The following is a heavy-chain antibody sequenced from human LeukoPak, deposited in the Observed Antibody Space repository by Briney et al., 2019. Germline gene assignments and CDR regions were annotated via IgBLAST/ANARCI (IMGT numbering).Heavy chain of an antibody. CDR1: GFTFSSYW. CDR2: INQEGSEK. CDR3: ARLEATPYYFDY. J-gene: IGHJ4*02. Sequence: PGGSLRLSCAASGFTFSSYWMTWVRQGPGKRLEWVAYINQEGSEKYYVDSVKGRFTISRDNAKNSLYLQMNSLRAEDTAVYYCARLEATPYYFDYWGQGTLVTVSS. V-gene: IGHV3-7*01. D-gene: IGHD4-23*01.